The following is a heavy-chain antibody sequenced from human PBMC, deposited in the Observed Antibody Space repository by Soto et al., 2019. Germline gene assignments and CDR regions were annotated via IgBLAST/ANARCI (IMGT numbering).Heavy chain of an antibody. Sequence: SETLSLTCAVYGGSFSGYYWSWIRQPPGKGLEWIGEINHSGSTNYNPSLKSRVTISVDTSKNQFSLKLSSVTAADTAVYYCARGLYMDVWGKGTTVTVSS. V-gene: IGHV4-34*01. CDR2: INHSGST. J-gene: IGHJ6*03. CDR1: GGSFSGYY. CDR3: ARGLYMDV.